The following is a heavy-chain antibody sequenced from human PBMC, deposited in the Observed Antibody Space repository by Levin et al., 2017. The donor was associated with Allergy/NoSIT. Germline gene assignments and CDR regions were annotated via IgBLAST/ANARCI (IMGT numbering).Heavy chain of an antibody. CDR2: ISSSSSYT. D-gene: IGHD2-15*01. V-gene: IGHV3-11*06. CDR1: GFTFSDYY. J-gene: IGHJ6*03. Sequence: GESLKISCAASGFTFSDYYMSWIRQAPGKGLEWVSYISSSSSYTNYADSVKGRFTISRDNAKNSLYLQMNSLRAEDTAVYYCARDRRLAAGAMDVWGKGTTVTVSS. CDR3: ARDRRLAAGAMDV.